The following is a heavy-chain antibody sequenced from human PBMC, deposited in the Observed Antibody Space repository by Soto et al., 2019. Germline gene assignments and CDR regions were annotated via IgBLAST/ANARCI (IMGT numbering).Heavy chain of an antibody. CDR2: ISYDGSNK. CDR1: GFTFSSYG. J-gene: IGHJ3*02. Sequence: GGSLRLSCAASGFTFSSYGMHWVRQAPGKGLEWVAVISYDGSNKYYADSVMGRFTTSRDNSKNTLYLQMNSLRAEDTAVYYCAETGGPPRDAFDIWGQGTMVTVS. CDR3: AETGGPPRDAFDI. D-gene: IGHD2-15*01. V-gene: IGHV3-30*18.